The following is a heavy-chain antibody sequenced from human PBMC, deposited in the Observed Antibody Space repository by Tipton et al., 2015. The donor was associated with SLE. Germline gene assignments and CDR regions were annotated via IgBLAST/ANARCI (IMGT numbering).Heavy chain of an antibody. V-gene: IGHV4-59*08. CDR2: IYDSGSY. CDR1: GYSISSGYY. Sequence: TLSLTCTVSGYSISSGYYWSWIRQPPGKGLEWIGYIYDSGSYNYNPSLKSRVTISSDTSKTQFSLNLNSVTAADTAVYYCARHKGVVYFYHYDGLDVWGHGTTVTVSS. J-gene: IGHJ6*02. CDR3: ARHKGVVYFYHYDGLDV. D-gene: IGHD3-3*01.